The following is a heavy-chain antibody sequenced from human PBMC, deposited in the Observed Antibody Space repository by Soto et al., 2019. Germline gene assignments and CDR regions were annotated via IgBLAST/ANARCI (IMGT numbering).Heavy chain of an antibody. D-gene: IGHD5-18*01. CDR2: ISYDGSNK. CDR3: AKDRWVEGGYSYGSAFDY. CDR1: GFTFSSYG. J-gene: IGHJ4*02. Sequence: HPGGSLRLSCAASGFTFSSYGMHWVRQAPGKGLEWVAVISYDGSNKYYADSVKGRFTISRDNSKNTLYLQMNSLRAEDTDVYYCAKDRWVEGGYSYGSAFDYWGQGTLVTVSS. V-gene: IGHV3-30*18.